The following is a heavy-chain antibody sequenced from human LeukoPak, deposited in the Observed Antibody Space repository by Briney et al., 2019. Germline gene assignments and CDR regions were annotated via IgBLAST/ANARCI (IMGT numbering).Heavy chain of an antibody. Sequence: GGSLRLSCAASEFTFSSYWMSWVRQAPGKGLEWVASIKQDGSETYYVDSVKGRFTISRDNAKSSLYLQMNSLRAEDTAVYYCARDYNLGQGTLVTVSS. CDR3: ARDYN. CDR1: EFTFSSYW. V-gene: IGHV3-7*01. J-gene: IGHJ4*02. CDR2: IKQDGSET.